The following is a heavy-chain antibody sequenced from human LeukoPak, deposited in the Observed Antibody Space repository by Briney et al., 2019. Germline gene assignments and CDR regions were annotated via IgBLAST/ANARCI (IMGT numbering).Heavy chain of an antibody. Sequence: GGSLRLSCAASGFTFSSYAMSWVRQAPGKGLEWVSAISGSGGSTYYADSVKGRFTISRDNSKNTLYLQMNSLRAEDTAVYYCATRTTRRDGYKMTSEYYFDYWGQGTLVTVSS. CDR2: ISGSGGST. CDR3: ATRTTRRDGYKMTSEYYFDY. V-gene: IGHV3-23*01. CDR1: GFTFSSYA. D-gene: IGHD5-24*01. J-gene: IGHJ4*02.